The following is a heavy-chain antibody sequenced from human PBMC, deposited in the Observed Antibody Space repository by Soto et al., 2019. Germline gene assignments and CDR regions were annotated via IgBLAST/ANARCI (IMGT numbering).Heavy chain of an antibody. D-gene: IGHD2-8*01. CDR2: IFPGDSDT. J-gene: IGHJ5*01. Sequence: GESLKISCKGSGYNFARDWIGWVRQRPGKGLEWMGTIFPGDSDTKYSPSFEGHVTISVDKSITTAYLQWSSLKASDTAMHYCARQAYASNVPDSWGHGTLVTVSS. V-gene: IGHV5-51*01. CDR1: GYNFARDW. CDR3: ARQAYASNVPDS.